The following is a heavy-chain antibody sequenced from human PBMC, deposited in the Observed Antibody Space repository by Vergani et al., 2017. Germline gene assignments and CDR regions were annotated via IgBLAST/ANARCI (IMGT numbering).Heavy chain of an antibody. V-gene: IGHV3-21*01. J-gene: IGHJ4*02. CDR2: ITSSSSYI. D-gene: IGHD3-22*01. Sequence: EVQLVESGGGLVKPGGSLRLSCTASGFTFSSYSMHWVRQAPGKGLEWVSSITSSSSYIYYADSVKGRFTISRDNAKNSLYLQMNSLRAEDTAVYYCAKDGYYYDSSGYYVFSYWGQGTLVTVSS. CDR1: GFTFSSYS. CDR3: AKDGYYYDSSGYYVFSY.